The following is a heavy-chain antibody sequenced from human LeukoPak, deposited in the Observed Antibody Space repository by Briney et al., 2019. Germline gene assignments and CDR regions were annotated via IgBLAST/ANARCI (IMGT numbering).Heavy chain of an antibody. V-gene: IGHV4-39*01. Sequence: NSSETLSLTCTVSGGSISSSSYYWGWIRQPPGKGLEWIGSIYYSGSTYYNPSLKSRVTISVDTSKNQFSLKLSSVTAADTAVYYCARHSSRWELLVDYFDYWGQGTLVTVSS. D-gene: IGHD1-26*01. CDR2: IYYSGST. CDR3: ARHSSRWELLVDYFDY. J-gene: IGHJ4*02. CDR1: GGSISSSSYY.